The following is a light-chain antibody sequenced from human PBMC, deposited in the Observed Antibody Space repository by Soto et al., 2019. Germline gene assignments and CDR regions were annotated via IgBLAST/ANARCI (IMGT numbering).Light chain of an antibody. Sequence: IVVTQSPATLSLSPGERATLSCRASQSVSSYLAWYQQKPGQAPRLLIYDASNRATGIPARFSGSGSGTDFTLTISSLEPEDFAVYYCQQRSNWPTFGQGTKVDI. CDR2: DAS. CDR3: QQRSNWPT. CDR1: QSVSSY. V-gene: IGKV3-11*01. J-gene: IGKJ1*01.